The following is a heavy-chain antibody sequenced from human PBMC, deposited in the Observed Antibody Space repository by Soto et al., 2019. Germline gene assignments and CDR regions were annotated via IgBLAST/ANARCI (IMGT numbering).Heavy chain of an antibody. Sequence: PSETLSLTCNVSGRSINSYYWSWVRQPPGKGLEWIGYIYDSGITSYNPSLKSRVTVSADTSKNQFSLKLTSVTGADTAVYYCARTYDSNGYANEFDSWGQGILVTVSS. CDR1: GRSINSYY. D-gene: IGHD3-22*01. CDR3: ARTYDSNGYANEFDS. CDR2: IYDSGIT. V-gene: IGHV4-59*01. J-gene: IGHJ4*02.